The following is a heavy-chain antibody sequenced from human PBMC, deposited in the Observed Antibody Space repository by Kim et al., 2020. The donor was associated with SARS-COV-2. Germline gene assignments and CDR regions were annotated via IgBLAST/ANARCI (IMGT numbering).Heavy chain of an antibody. CDR1: GFTFSSYA. CDR2: ISGSGGST. J-gene: IGHJ4*02. Sequence: GGSLRLSCAASGFTFSSYAMSWVRQAPGKGLEWVSAISGSGGSTYYADSVKGRFTISRDNSKNTLYLQMNSLRAEDTAVYYCAKDRAYCSGGSCYSDEFDYWGQGTLVTVSS. V-gene: IGHV3-23*01. D-gene: IGHD2-15*01. CDR3: AKDRAYCSGGSCYSDEFDY.